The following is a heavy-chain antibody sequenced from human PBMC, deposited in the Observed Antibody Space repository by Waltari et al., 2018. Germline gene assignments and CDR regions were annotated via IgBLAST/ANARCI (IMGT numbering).Heavy chain of an antibody. CDR3: ARRTYGSGIDL. CDR2: ISGGATST. V-gene: IGHV3-23*01. Sequence: EVQLLESGGGLEQPGGSLRLSCPASGFTFSSYSMTWVRQAPGKGLEWVSAISGGATSTQYADSVKGRFTISRDNSKNTLYVQMNSLRAEDTAVYYCARRTYGSGIDLWGQGTLVTVSS. CDR1: GFTFSSYS. J-gene: IGHJ5*02. D-gene: IGHD3-10*01.